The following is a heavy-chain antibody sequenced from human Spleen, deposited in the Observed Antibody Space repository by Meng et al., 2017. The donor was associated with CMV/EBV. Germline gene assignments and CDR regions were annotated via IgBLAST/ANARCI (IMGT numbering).Heavy chain of an antibody. V-gene: IGHV4-30-4*08. CDR2: IYYSGST. D-gene: IGHD4-11*01. J-gene: IGHJ5*02. Sequence: QVQLPESGPVLVKPLQTLSLTCNVSGGSISSGDYYWSWIRQPPGKGLEWIGYIYYSGSTYYNPSLKSRVTISVDTSKNQFSLKLSSVTAADTAVYYCARVAYSNWFDPWGQGTLVTVSS. CDR3: ARVAYSNWFDP. CDR1: GGSISSGDYY.